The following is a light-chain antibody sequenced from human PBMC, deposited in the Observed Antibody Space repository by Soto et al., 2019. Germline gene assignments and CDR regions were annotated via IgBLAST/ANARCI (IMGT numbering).Light chain of an antibody. Sequence: DIVLTQSPATLSLSPGERAEKSCMSIQIVGNYLVWYQQYSGQAPRLLIFDGFTRAIFVPARFSGSGSGTDFTLTITNLEPEDSAVYYCQQRSSWPTFGGGTKV. CDR1: QIVGNY. CDR2: DGF. V-gene: IGKV3-11*01. CDR3: QQRSSWPT. J-gene: IGKJ4*01.